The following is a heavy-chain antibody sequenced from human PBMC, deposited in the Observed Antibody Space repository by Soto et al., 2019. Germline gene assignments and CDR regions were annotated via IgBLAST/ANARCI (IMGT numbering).Heavy chain of an antibody. D-gene: IGHD6-19*01. CDR2: IIPIVHIP. Sequence: ASVKVSCKASGGTFSSYAISWVRQAPGQGLEWMGRIIPIVHIPNYAQKFQGRVTITADKSTSTAYMELSSLRSDDTAVYYCARRRYSSGMGYYYYGMDVWGQGTTVTVSS. V-gene: IGHV1-69*04. CDR1: GGTFSSYA. CDR3: ARRRYSSGMGYYYYGMDV. J-gene: IGHJ6*02.